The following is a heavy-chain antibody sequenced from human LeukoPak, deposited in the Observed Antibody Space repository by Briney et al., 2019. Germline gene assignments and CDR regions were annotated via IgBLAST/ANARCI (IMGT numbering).Heavy chain of an antibody. CDR2: ISYDGSNK. Sequence: GGSLRLSCAASGFTFSSYGMHWVRQAPGKGLEWVAVISYDGSNKYYADSVKGRFTISRDNSKNTLYLQMNSLRAEDTAVYYCAKDRGRNYDILTGYGFDYWGQGTLVTVSS. V-gene: IGHV3-30*18. D-gene: IGHD3-9*01. CDR1: GFTFSSYG. CDR3: AKDRGRNYDILTGYGFDY. J-gene: IGHJ4*02.